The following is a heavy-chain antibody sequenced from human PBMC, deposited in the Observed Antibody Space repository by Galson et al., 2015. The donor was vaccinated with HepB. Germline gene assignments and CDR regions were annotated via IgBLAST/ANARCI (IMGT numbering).Heavy chain of an antibody. CDR1: GFTFSSYA. CDR3: AKTYYDFWSAEGGWFDP. J-gene: IGHJ5*02. D-gene: IGHD3-3*01. CDR2: ISGSGGST. V-gene: IGHV3-23*01. Sequence: SLRLSCAASGFTFSSYAMSWVRQAPGKGLEWVSAISGSGGSTYYADSVKGRFTISRDNSKNTLYLQMNSLRAEDTAVYYCAKTYYDFWSAEGGWFDPWGQGTLVTVSS.